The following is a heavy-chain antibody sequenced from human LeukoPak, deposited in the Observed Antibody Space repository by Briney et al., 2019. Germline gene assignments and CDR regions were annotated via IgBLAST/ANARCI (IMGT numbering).Heavy chain of an antibody. V-gene: IGHV3-33*06. CDR1: GFTFSSYG. D-gene: IGHD3-22*01. Sequence: GGSLRLSCAASGFTFSSYGMHWVRQAPGKGLEWVAVIWYDGSNKYYADFVKGRFTISRDNSKNTLYLQMNSLRAEDTAVYYCAKDLVDYYDSSGYFDYWGQGTLVTVSS. CDR3: AKDLVDYYDSSGYFDY. J-gene: IGHJ4*02. CDR2: IWYDGSNK.